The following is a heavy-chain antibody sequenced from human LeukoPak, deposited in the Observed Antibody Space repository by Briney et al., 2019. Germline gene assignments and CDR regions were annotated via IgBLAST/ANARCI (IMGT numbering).Heavy chain of an antibody. J-gene: IGHJ4*02. V-gene: IGHV4-59*12. Sequence: PSETLSLTCTVSGGSISSYYWSWIRQPPGKGLEWIGYIYYSGSTNYNPSLKSRVTISVDTSKNQFSLKLSSVTAADTAVYYCARGWYSSSWYPALDYWGQGTLVTVSS. CDR2: IYYSGST. CDR1: GGSISSYY. CDR3: ARGWYSSSWYPALDY. D-gene: IGHD6-13*01.